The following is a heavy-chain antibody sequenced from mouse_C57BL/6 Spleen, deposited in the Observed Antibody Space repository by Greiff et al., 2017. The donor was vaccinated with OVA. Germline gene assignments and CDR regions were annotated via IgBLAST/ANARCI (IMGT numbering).Heavy chain of an antibody. CDR2: IDPSDSYT. CDR1: GYTFTSYW. CDR3: ARDWDGNPAWFAY. J-gene: IGHJ3*01. Sequence: VQLQQPGAELVMPGASVKLSCKASGYTFTSYWMHWVKQRPGQGLEWIGEIDPSDSYTNYNQKFKGKSTLTVDKSSSTAYMQLSSLTSEDSAVYYCARDWDGNPAWFAYWGQGTLVTVSA. V-gene: IGHV1-69*01. D-gene: IGHD2-1*01.